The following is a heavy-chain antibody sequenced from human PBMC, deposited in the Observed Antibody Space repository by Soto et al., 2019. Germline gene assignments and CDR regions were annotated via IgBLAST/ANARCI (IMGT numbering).Heavy chain of an antibody. CDR1: GGTFSSYA. J-gene: IGHJ4*02. V-gene: IGHV1-69*12. Sequence: QVQLVQSGAEVKKPGSSVKVSCKASGGTFSSYAISWVRQAPGQGLEWMGGIIPIFGTANYAQKFQGRVRITADQATSRAYMERSRLRSEDTAVYYCARDAVPGCGDYHLDYWGQGTLVTVSS. D-gene: IGHD4-17*01. CDR3: ARDAVPGCGDYHLDY. CDR2: IIPIFGTA.